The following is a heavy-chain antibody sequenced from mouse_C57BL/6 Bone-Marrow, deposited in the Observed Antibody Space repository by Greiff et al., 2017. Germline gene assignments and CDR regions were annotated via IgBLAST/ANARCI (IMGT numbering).Heavy chain of an antibody. Sequence: QVQLKQSGAELARPGASVKLSCKASGYTFTSYGISWVKQRTGQGLEWIGEIYPRSGNTYYNEKFKGKATLTADKSSSTAYMELRSLTSEDAAVYCCASAYYSNYPWFAYWGQGTLATVSA. V-gene: IGHV1-81*01. CDR3: ASAYYSNYPWFAY. J-gene: IGHJ3*01. CDR2: IYPRSGNT. CDR1: GYTFTSYG. D-gene: IGHD2-5*01.